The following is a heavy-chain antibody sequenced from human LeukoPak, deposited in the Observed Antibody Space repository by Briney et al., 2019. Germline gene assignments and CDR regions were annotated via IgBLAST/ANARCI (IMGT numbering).Heavy chain of an antibody. V-gene: IGHV3-30*02. CDR1: GFTFSSYW. J-gene: IGHJ4*02. CDR3: ARDMGGSYRTNYFDY. D-gene: IGHD1-26*01. Sequence: TGGSLRLSCAASGFTFSSYWMSWVRQTPGKGLEWVAFMRYDGSNKYHADSVKGRFTISRDKSKNTLYLQMNSLRVEDTAVYYCARDMGGSYRTNYFDYWGQGTLVTVSS. CDR2: MRYDGSNK.